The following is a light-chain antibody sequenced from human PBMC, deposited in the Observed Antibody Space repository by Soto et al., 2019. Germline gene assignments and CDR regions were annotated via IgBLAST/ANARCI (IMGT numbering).Light chain of an antibody. CDR2: EVS. J-gene: IGLJ1*01. Sequence: QSALTQPPSASGSPGQSVTISCTGTSSDIGAYNYVSWYQQYPGKAPKLIIYEVSNRPSGVSNRFSGSKSGNTASLTISGLQAEDEADYYCNSYASGNARVFGTGTKLTVL. CDR1: SSDIGAYNY. CDR3: NSYASGNARV. V-gene: IGLV2-8*01.